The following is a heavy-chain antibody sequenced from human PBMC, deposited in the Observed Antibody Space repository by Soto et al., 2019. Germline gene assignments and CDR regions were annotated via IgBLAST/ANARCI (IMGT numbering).Heavy chain of an antibody. J-gene: IGHJ4*02. CDR2: IKSKTDGGTT. Sequence: EVQLVESGGGLVKPGGSLRLSCAASGFIFSHAWMNWVRQAPGKGLEWVGRIKSKTDGGTTDYAAPVKGRVTISRDDSKNTLYLQMNSLKTEDTSVYYCTTDSKIAARFFDYWGQGTLVTVSS. CDR1: GFIFSHAW. CDR3: TTDSKIAARFFDY. V-gene: IGHV3-15*07. D-gene: IGHD6-6*01.